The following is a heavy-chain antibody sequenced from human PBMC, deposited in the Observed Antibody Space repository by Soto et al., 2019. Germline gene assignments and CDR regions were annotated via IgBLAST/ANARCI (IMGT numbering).Heavy chain of an antibody. CDR3: ARHGPIAAAGTVFDY. CDR2: INHSGST. J-gene: IGHJ4*02. CDR1: GGSFSGYY. V-gene: IGHV4-34*01. D-gene: IGHD6-13*01. Sequence: SETLSLTCAVYGGSFSGYYWSWIRQPPGKGLEWIGEINHSGSTNYNPSLKSRVTTSVDTSKNQFSLKLSSVTAADTAVYYCARHGPIAAAGTVFDYWGQGTQVTVS.